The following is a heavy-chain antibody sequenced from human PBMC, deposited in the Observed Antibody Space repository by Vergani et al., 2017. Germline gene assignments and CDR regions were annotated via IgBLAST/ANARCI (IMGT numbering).Heavy chain of an antibody. V-gene: IGHV3-30*18. D-gene: IGHD2-2*02. Sequence: QVQLVESGGGVVQPGRSLRLSCAASGFTFSSYGMHWVRQAPGKGLEWVAVISYDGSNKYYADSVKGRFTISRDNSKNTLYLQMNSLRAEDTAVYYYAKARAICYTNGDFIQCYYYYMDVWGKGTTVTVSS. CDR3: AKARAICYTNGDFIQCYYYYMDV. J-gene: IGHJ6*03. CDR1: GFTFSSYG. CDR2: ISYDGSNK.